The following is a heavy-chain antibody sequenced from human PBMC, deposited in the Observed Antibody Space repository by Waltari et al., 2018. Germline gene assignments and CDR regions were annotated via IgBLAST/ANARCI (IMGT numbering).Heavy chain of an antibody. V-gene: IGHV4-39*07. CDR3: ARDTGRGSWRWYFDL. J-gene: IGHJ2*01. CDR1: GGSISSISYY. CDR2: IYYSGST. Sequence: QLQLQESGPGLVKPSETLFLTCTVSGGSISSISYYWGWIRHPPGKGLEWIGSIYYSGSTYYNPSLKSRVTISVDTSKNQFSLKLSSVTAADTAVYYCARDTGRGSWRWYFDLWGRGTLVTVSS. D-gene: IGHD1-26*01.